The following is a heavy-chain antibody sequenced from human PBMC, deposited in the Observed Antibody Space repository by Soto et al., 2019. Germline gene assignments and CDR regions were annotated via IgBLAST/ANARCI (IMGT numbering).Heavy chain of an antibody. CDR3: ARKRTYYYGSSDAFDI. D-gene: IGHD3-22*01. V-gene: IGHV5-51*01. J-gene: IGHJ3*02. CDR2: IYPGDSDT. CDR1: GYSFTSYW. Sequence: GESLKISCKVSGYSFTSYWIGWVRQMPGKGLEWMGIIYPGDSDTRYSPSFQGQVTISADKSISTAYLQWSSLKASDTAMYYCARKRTYYYGSSDAFDIWGQGTMVTVSS.